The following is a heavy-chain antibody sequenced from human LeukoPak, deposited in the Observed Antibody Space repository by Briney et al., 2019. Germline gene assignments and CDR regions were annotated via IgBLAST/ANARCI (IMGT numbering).Heavy chain of an antibody. CDR2: IYYTGTT. Sequence: PSETLSLTCSVSGGSLSSYYWSWIRQPPGKGLEWIGYIYYTGTTNYSPSLKGRVTISVDTSKNQFSLKLSSVTEADTAVYYCARGGAYSWNWWYFEYWGEGTLVTVSS. J-gene: IGHJ4*02. V-gene: IGHV4-59*01. CDR1: GGSLSSYY. CDR3: ARGGAYSWNWWYFEY. D-gene: IGHD1-1*01.